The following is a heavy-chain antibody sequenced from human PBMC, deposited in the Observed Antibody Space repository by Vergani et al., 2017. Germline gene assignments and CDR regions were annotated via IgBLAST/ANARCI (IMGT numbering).Heavy chain of an antibody. Sequence: EVQLVESGGGLIQPGGSLRLSCAASGFTVSSNYMSWVRQAPGKGLEWVSVIYSGGSTYYADSVKGRFTIARDNSKNTLYLQMNSLRAEDTAVYYCARGHIAGIAVAGHDAFDIWGQGTMVTVSS. CDR3: ARGHIAGIAVAGHDAFDI. V-gene: IGHV3-53*01. D-gene: IGHD6-19*01. J-gene: IGHJ3*02. CDR1: GFTVSSNY. CDR2: IYSGGST.